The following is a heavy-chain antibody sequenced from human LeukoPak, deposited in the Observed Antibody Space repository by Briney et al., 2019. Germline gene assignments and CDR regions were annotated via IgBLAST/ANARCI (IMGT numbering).Heavy chain of an antibody. J-gene: IGHJ4*02. Sequence: PGGSLRLSCAASGFTFSSYAMSWVRQAPGKGLEWVSSINSNSNYIDYADSVKGRFTISRDNAKNSLYLQMNSLRAEDTAVYYCARHYNSGSPDYWGQGTLVTVSS. CDR1: GFTFSSYA. V-gene: IGHV3-21*01. CDR2: INSNSNYI. D-gene: IGHD3-10*01. CDR3: ARHYNSGSPDY.